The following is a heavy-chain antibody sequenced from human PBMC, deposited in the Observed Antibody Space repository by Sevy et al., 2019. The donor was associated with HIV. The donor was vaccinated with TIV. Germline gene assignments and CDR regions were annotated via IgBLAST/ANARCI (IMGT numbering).Heavy chain of an antibody. D-gene: IGHD5-18*01. V-gene: IGHV4-39*01. J-gene: IGHJ4*02. CDR3: ARHGNSYGPFDS. CDR2: IYYSGST. CDR1: GGSISSGSYY. Sequence: SETLSLTCTVSGGSISSGSYYWGWIRQPPGKGLEWIGSIYYSGSTYYTPSLKSRVTISVDTSKNQFSLKLGSVTAADTAVFYCARHGNSYGPFDSWGQGTVVTVSS.